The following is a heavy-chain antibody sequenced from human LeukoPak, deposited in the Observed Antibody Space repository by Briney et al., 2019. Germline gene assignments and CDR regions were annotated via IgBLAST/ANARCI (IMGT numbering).Heavy chain of an antibody. CDR3: ARGIADRYNWFDP. CDR1: GASISSYY. Sequence: SETLSLTCTVSGASISSYYWTWIRQTPGKGLEWIGYMSYRGTTNYRATNYNPSLRSRVTISEDTSQKQFSLELSSVTAADTAVYYCARGIADRYNWFDPWGQGILVTVSS. CDR2: MSYRGTTNYRAT. V-gene: IGHV4-59*12. J-gene: IGHJ5*02. D-gene: IGHD6-13*01.